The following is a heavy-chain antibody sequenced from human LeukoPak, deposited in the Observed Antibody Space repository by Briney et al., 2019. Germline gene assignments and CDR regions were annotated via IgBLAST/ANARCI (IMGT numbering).Heavy chain of an antibody. CDR2: ISYDGSNK. Sequence: GGSLRLSCAASGFTFSSYAMHWVRQAPGKGLEWVAVISYDGSNKYYADSVKGRFTISRDNSKNTLYLQMNSLRAEDTAVYYCARDSRSSYNWFDPWGQGTLVTVSS. CDR1: GFTFSSYA. V-gene: IGHV3-30-3*01. CDR3: ARDSRSSYNWFDP. J-gene: IGHJ5*02.